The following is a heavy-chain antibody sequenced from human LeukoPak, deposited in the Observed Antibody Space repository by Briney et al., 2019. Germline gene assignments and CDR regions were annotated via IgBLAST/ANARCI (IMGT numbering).Heavy chain of an antibody. CDR3: ARDDTYFYDSSGHGFDF. CDR1: GDSISSSPYY. D-gene: IGHD3-22*01. J-gene: IGHJ4*02. Sequence: SETLSLTRTVSGDSISSSPYYWGWVRQPPGKGLEWIGSIYYIGSTHYNPSLKRRVTISVDTSKNQFSLKLSSVTAADTALYFCARDDTYFYDSSGHGFDFWGQGTLVTVSS. CDR2: IYYIGST. V-gene: IGHV4-39*07.